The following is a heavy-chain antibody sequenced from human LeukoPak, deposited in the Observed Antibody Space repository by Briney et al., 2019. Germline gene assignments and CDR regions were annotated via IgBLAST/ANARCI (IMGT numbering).Heavy chain of an antibody. CDR1: GFTFRSYE. CDR3: ARGSSRPLDY. CDR2: ISSSGSTI. J-gene: IGHJ4*02. V-gene: IGHV3-48*03. D-gene: IGHD1-14*01. Sequence: GGSLRLSCAASGFTFRSYEMNWVRQAPGKGLEWVSYISSSGSTIYYADSVKGRFTISRDNARNSLYLQMNSLRAEDTAVYYCARGSSRPLDYWGQGTLVTVSS.